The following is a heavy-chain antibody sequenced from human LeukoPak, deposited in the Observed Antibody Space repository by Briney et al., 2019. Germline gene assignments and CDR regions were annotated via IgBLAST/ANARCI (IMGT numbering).Heavy chain of an antibody. Sequence: PGGSLRLSCAASGFTVSSNYMSWVRQAPGKGLEWVSVIYSGGSTYYADSVKGRFTISRDNSKNTLYLQMNSLRAEDTAVYYCAKVIVVVPAAPLDYWGQGTLVTVSS. CDR3: AKVIVVVPAAPLDY. D-gene: IGHD2-2*01. CDR1: GFTVSSNY. CDR2: IYSGGST. V-gene: IGHV3-53*01. J-gene: IGHJ4*02.